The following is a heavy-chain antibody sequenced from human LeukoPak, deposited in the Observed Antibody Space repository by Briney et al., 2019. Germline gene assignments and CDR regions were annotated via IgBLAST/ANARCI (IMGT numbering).Heavy chain of an antibody. CDR1: GFTFDDYA. CDR2: ISWNSGSI. V-gene: IGHV3-9*01. D-gene: IGHD3-9*01. J-gene: IGHJ6*03. CDR3: ARTEELRYFDWLSLSNSHYYYYMDV. Sequence: HPGGSLRLSCAASGFTFDDYAMHWVRQAPGKGLEWVSGISWNSGSIGYADSVKGRFTISRDNAKNSLYLQMNSLRVEDTAVYYCARTEELRYFDWLSLSNSHYYYYMDVWGKGTTVTISS.